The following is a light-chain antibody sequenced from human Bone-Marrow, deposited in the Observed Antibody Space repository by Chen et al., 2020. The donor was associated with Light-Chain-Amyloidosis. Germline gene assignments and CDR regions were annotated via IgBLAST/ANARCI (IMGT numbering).Light chain of an antibody. CDR1: SSDVGVESH. CDR3: SSYTITNTRV. V-gene: IGLV2-14*01. J-gene: IGLJ1*01. CDR2: EIT. Sequence: QSALTQPASVSGSPGPSFSISCPRTSSDVGVESHVSWYQQHPDKAPKLMIYEITKRPSWVPDRFSGSKSDNTASLTISGLQTEDEADYFCSSYTITNTRVVGSGTRVTVL.